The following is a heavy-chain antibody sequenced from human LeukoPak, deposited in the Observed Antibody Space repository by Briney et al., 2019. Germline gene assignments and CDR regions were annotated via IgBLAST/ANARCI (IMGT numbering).Heavy chain of an antibody. CDR3: ARGNTLTGYSRY. CDR2: ISSNGGST. J-gene: IGHJ4*02. Sequence: GGSLRLSCAASGFTFSSYAMHWVRQPPGKGLEYVSGISSNGGSTYYANSVKGRFTISRDNSKNTVYLQMGSLRAEDMAVYYCARGNTLTGYSRYWGQGTLVTVSS. V-gene: IGHV3-64*01. D-gene: IGHD3-9*01. CDR1: GFTFSSYA.